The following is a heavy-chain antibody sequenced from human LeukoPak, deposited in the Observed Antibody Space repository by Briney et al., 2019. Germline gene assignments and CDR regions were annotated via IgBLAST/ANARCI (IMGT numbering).Heavy chain of an antibody. J-gene: IGHJ6*03. CDR2: IYYSGST. D-gene: IGHD3-10*01. CDR1: GGSISSSSYY. Sequence: SETLSLTCTVSGGSISSSSYYWGWIRQPPGKGLEWIGYIYYSGSTYYNPSLKSRVTISVDTSKNQFSLKLSSVTAADTAVYYCARESDYYGSGEYYHYYMDVWGKGTTVTVSS. CDR3: ARESDYYGSGEYYHYYMDV. V-gene: IGHV4-39*07.